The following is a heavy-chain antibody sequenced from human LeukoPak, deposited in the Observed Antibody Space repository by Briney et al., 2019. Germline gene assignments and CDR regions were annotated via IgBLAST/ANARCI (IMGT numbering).Heavy chain of an antibody. CDR1: GYSLTGYY. CDR3: ARDGVPIEY. Sequence: GASVKVSCKASGYSLTGYYMHWVRQAPGQGLEWMGWINPSSGGTTYAEKFQGRVTITRDTSISTAYMELTRLRSDDTAMYYCARDGVPIEYWGQGTLVIVSS. CDR2: INPSSGGT. D-gene: IGHD3-16*01. V-gene: IGHV1-2*02. J-gene: IGHJ4*02.